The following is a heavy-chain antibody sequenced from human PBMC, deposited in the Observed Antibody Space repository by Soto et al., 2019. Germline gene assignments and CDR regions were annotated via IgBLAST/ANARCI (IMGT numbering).Heavy chain of an antibody. CDR1: GYSFTSYW. V-gene: IGHV5-51*01. CDR2: IYPGDSDT. J-gene: IGHJ6*03. D-gene: IGHD1-7*01. CDR3: ARHVILGAGTTPYYYYYYMDV. Sequence: GESLKISCKGSGYSFTSYWIGWVRQMPGKGLEWMGIIYPGDSDTRYSPSFQGQVTISADKSISTAYLQWSSLKASDTAMYYCARHVILGAGTTPYYYYYYMDVWGKGTTVTVSS.